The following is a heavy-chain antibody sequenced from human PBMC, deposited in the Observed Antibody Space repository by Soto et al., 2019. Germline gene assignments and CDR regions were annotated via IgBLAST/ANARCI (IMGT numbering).Heavy chain of an antibody. J-gene: IGHJ4*02. Sequence: QITLKESGPTLVKPTQTLTLTCTFSGFSLSAGGVGVGWIRQPPGKALACLALIYWDDDKRYRPSLKSRLTITKDTSKNQVVLTMTNMDPMDTATYYCAHRGPKESLFDFWGQGTLVTVSS. CDR3: AHRGPKESLFDF. V-gene: IGHV2-5*02. CDR1: GFSLSAGGVG. CDR2: IYWDDDK.